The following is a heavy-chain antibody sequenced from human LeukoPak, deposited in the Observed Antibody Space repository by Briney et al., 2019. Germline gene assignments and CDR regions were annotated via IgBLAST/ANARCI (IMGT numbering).Heavy chain of an antibody. Sequence: KPSETLSLTCAVYGGSFSGYYWSWLRQPPGKGLEWIGEINHSGSTNYNPSLKSRVTIPVDTSKSQFSLKLSSVTAADTAVYYCARAQDWYSSREEGDYWGQGTLVTVSS. CDR1: GGSFSGYY. CDR3: ARAQDWYSSREEGDY. J-gene: IGHJ4*02. V-gene: IGHV4-34*01. D-gene: IGHD6-13*01. CDR2: INHSGST.